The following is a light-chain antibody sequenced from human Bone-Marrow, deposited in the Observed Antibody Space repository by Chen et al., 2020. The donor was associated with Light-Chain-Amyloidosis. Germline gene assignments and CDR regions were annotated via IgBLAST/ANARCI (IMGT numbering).Light chain of an antibody. CDR1: SSDVGTYNL. Sequence: QSALTQPASVSGSPGQSSTISCTGSSSDVGTYNLVSWYQHHPGKAPKLIIYEAKKRPSGVSNRFSGSRSGYTASLTISGLQAEDEADYYCCSYAGRGKMFGGGTKLTVL. J-gene: IGLJ3*02. CDR2: EAK. V-gene: IGLV2-23*01. CDR3: CSYAGRGKM.